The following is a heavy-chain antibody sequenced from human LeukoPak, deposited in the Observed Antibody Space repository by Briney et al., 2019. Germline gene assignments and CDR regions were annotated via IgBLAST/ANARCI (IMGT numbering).Heavy chain of an antibody. CDR1: DGSISSSSYF. CDR3: ARLGVTFDY. D-gene: IGHD3-16*01. CDR2: IYYSGST. V-gene: IGHV4-39*01. Sequence: SETLSLTCTVSDGSISSSSYFWGWIRQPPGKGLEWIGSIYYSGSTYYNPSLKSRVTISVDTSKNQFSLKLSSVTAADTAVYYCARLGVTFDYWGQGTLVTVSS. J-gene: IGHJ4*02.